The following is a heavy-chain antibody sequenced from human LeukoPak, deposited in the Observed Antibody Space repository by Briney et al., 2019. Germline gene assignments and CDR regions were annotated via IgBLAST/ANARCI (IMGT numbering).Heavy chain of an antibody. V-gene: IGHV3-23*01. CDR3: AKDGGPYGSGRGFDY. D-gene: IGHD3-10*01. CDR2: ISGSGGST. CDR1: GFTFSSYA. Sequence: PGGSLRLSCAASGFTFSSYAVSWVRQAPGKGLEWVSAISGSGGSTYYADSVKGRFTISRDNSKNTLYLQMNSLRAEDTAVYYCAKDGGPYGSGRGFDYWGQGTLVIVSS. J-gene: IGHJ4*02.